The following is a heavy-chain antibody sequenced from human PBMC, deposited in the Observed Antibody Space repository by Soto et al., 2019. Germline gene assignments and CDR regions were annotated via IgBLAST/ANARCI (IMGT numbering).Heavy chain of an antibody. Sequence: LSLTCAVSGDSVSNDNYYWSWIRQPPGKGLEWSGYIYYSGTTNYNSYLKSRLSLSVDMSKNQFSLKLASVTAADTAVYFCARSQRGRTAFTFDYWGQGALVTVSS. V-gene: IGHV4-61*01. CDR3: ARSQRGRTAFTFDY. D-gene: IGHD3-16*01. J-gene: IGHJ4*02. CDR2: IYYSGTT. CDR1: GDSVSNDNYY.